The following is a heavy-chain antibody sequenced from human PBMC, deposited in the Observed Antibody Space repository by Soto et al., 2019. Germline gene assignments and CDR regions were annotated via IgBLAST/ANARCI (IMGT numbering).Heavy chain of an antibody. D-gene: IGHD2-15*01. J-gene: IGHJ4*02. CDR2: VYYDEST. CDR1: GVSLNSGHYY. V-gene: IGHV4-39*01. Sequence: PSETLSLTCSVSGVSLNSGHYYWVWVRQYSGKGLAWIASVYYDESTYYNPSLKSRVTISIDKPRNQFSLTLKSVTAADTAVYYCGKVLIGATRHADVDSWGQGARVTVSS. CDR3: GKVLIGATRHADVDS.